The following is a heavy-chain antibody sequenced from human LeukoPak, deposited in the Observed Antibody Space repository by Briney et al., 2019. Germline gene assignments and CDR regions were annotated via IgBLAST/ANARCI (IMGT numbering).Heavy chain of an antibody. J-gene: IGHJ6*02. Sequence: PSQTLSLTCTVSGGSISSGGYYWSWIRQHPGKGPEWIGYIYYSGSTYYNPSLKSRVTISVDTSKNQFSLKLSSVTAADTAVYYCARDRVGLTYYGMDVWGQGTTVTVSS. CDR2: IYYSGST. D-gene: IGHD2-8*01. CDR3: ARDRVGLTYYGMDV. CDR1: GGSISSGGYY. V-gene: IGHV4-31*03.